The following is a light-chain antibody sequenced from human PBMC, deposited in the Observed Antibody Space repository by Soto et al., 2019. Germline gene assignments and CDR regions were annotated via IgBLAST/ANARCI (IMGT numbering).Light chain of an antibody. CDR1: SSDVGGYNS. V-gene: IGLV2-14*01. CDR2: EVS. J-gene: IGLJ1*01. CDR3: SSFTTSTTYV. Sequence: QSALTQPASVCGSPGQSITISCTGTSSDVGGYNSVSWYQQHPGKAPKLMIYEVSHRPSGVSNRFSGSQSANTASLTISGLQAEDEADYYCSSFTTSTTYVFGTGTKVTVL.